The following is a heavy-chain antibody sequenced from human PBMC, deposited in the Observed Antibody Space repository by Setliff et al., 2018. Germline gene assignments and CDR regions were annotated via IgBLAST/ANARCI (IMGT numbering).Heavy chain of an antibody. Sequence: GGSMRLSCAASGFTFSSYSMNWVRQAPGKGLEWVSSLSSSSSYIYYADSVKGRFTISRDNSKNSLYLQMNSLRAEDTALYYCAKDGALGGSSWYDYYYYGMDVWGQGTTVTVSS. CDR2: LSSSSSYI. V-gene: IGHV3-21*04. D-gene: IGHD6-13*01. J-gene: IGHJ6*02. CDR3: AKDGALGGSSWYDYYYYGMDV. CDR1: GFTFSSYS.